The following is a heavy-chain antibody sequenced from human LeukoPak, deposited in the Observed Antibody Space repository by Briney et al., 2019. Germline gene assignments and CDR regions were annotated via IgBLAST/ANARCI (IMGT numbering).Heavy chain of an antibody. CDR3: ARVKGAAAGTVSGPARKYYYYYYMDV. V-gene: IGHV4-34*01. J-gene: IGHJ6*03. Sequence: PSETLSLTCAVYGGSFSGYYWSWIRQPPGKGLEWIGEINHSGSTNYNPSLKSRVTISVDTSKNQFSLKLSSVTAADTAVYYCARVKGAAAGTVSGPARKYYYYYYMDVWGKGTTVTVSS. D-gene: IGHD6-13*01. CDR1: GGSFSGYY. CDR2: INHSGST.